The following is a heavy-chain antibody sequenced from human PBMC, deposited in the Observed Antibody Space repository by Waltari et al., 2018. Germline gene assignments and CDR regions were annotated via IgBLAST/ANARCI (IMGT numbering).Heavy chain of an antibody. CDR1: GVSISSGSYY. CDR2: IYYSGVT. J-gene: IGHJ4*02. CDR3: ARHFTPSSDDSSGYPDY. V-gene: IGHV4-39*01. D-gene: IGHD3-22*01. Sequence: QLQLQESGPGLAQPSETLSLSCTVSGVSISSGSYYWGWIRQPPGKGLAWIGSIYYSGVTFYNPSLRSRVPIPVDTSTNQFSLKLNSVTAADTAVYYCARHFTPSSDDSSGYPDYWGQGTLVTVSS.